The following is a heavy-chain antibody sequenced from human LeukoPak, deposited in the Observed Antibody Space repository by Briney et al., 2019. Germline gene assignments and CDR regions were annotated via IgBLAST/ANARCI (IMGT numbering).Heavy chain of an antibody. Sequence: SETLSLTCTVSGGSISSYYWSWIRQPPGKGLEWIGYIYYSGSTNYNPSLKSRVTISVDTSKNQFSLKLSSVTAADTAVYYCARDPDSVKYSSPSGLDYWGQGTLVTVSS. CDR1: GGSISSYY. D-gene: IGHD6-6*01. J-gene: IGHJ4*02. V-gene: IGHV4-59*01. CDR3: ARDPDSVKYSSPSGLDY. CDR2: IYYSGST.